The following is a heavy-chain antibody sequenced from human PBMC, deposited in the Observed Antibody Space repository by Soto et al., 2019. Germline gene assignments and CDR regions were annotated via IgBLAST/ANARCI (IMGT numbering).Heavy chain of an antibody. D-gene: IGHD4-17*01. CDR2: ISGSGGST. J-gene: IGHJ3*02. V-gene: IGHV3-23*01. CDR1: GFTFSSYD. CDR3: ARYYGGNSGGSDAFDI. Sequence: EVQLLESGGGLVQPGGSLRLSCAASGFTFSSYDMSWVRQAPGKGLEWVSAISGSGGSTYYADSVKGRFTISRDNSKNTLYLQMNSLRAEDTAVYYCARYYGGNSGGSDAFDIWGQGTMVTVSS.